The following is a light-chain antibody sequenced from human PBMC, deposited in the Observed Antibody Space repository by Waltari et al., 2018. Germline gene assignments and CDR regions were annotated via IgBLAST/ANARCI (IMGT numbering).Light chain of an antibody. J-gene: IGKJ1*01. CDR2: HAS. CDR3: QMYVNLPAT. CDR1: QSVGKY. V-gene: IGKV3-20*01. Sequence: IVLTQSPGTLSLSPGERATLSCRASQSVGKYLAWYQQKPGQAPRLLIYHASTRATGSPDRFSGSGSGTDFSLTISRLEPEDFAVYHCQMYVNLPATFGQGTKVEI.